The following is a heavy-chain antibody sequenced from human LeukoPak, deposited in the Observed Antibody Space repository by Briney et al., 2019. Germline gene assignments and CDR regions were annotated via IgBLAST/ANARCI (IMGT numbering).Heavy chain of an antibody. CDR1: GYTFTSHW. CDR3: ARIESGYYAADSLDY. V-gene: IGHV5-51*01. J-gene: IGHJ4*02. CDR2: IYPGDSDT. Sequence: GESLKISCKGSGYTFTSHWIAWVRQMPGKGLEWMGTIYPGDSDTRYSPSFQGQVTISADKSISTAYLQWSSLKASDTAMYYCARIESGYYAADSLDYWGQGTLVTVSS. D-gene: IGHD3-3*01.